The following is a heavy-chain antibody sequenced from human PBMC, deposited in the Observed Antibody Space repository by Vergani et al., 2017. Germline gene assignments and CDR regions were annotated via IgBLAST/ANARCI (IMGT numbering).Heavy chain of an antibody. V-gene: IGHV4-39*07. Sequence: QLQLQESGPGLVKPSETLYLTCTVSGGSISSSSYYWGWIRQPPGKGLEWIGSIYYSGSTYYNPSLKSRVTISVDTSKNQFSLKLSSVTAADTAVYYCARAGIAVAGSFDYWGQGSLVTVSS. J-gene: IGHJ4*02. CDR2: IYYSGST. CDR3: ARAGIAVAGSFDY. CDR1: GGSISSSSYY. D-gene: IGHD6-19*01.